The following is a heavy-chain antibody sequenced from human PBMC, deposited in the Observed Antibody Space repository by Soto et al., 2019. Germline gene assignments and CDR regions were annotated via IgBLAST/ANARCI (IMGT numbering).Heavy chain of an antibody. D-gene: IGHD3-10*01. CDR3: ARDRGYDAHDYYYNAMDV. CDR1: GFTFRTYT. J-gene: IGHJ6*02. V-gene: IGHV3-21*01. Sequence: AGGSLRLSCISSGFTFRTYTMNWVRQAPGKGLEWVSGIRGFSPYTFYAESVRGRFTISRDNAKNSLFLQMDSLRAEDTAVYYCARDRGYDAHDYYYNAMDVWGQGTTVTVSS. CDR2: IRGFSPYT.